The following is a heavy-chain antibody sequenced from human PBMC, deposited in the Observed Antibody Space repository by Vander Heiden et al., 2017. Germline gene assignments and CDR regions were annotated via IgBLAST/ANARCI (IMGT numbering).Heavy chain of an antibody. CDR3: AKDRGPDSSGYLGFVLGGPIDY. CDR2: ISGSGGST. J-gene: IGHJ4*02. V-gene: IGHV3-23*01. Sequence: LEWVSAISGSGGSTYYADSVKGRFTISRDNSKNTLYLQMNSLRAEDTAVYYCAKDRGPDSSGYLGFVLGGPIDYWGQGTLVTVSS. D-gene: IGHD3-22*01.